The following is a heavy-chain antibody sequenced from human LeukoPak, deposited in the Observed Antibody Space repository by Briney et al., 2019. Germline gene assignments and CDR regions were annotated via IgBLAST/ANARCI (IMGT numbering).Heavy chain of an antibody. D-gene: IGHD5-18*01. CDR3: ARHGHSYGYVDY. CDR2: IYTSGST. J-gene: IGHJ4*02. Sequence: SETLSLTCTVSGGSISSYYWSWIRQPAGKGLEWIGRIYTSGSTNYNPSLKSRVTMSVDTSKNQFSLRLSSVTAADTAVYYCARHGHSYGYVDYWGQGTLVTVSS. CDR1: GGSISSYY. V-gene: IGHV4-4*07.